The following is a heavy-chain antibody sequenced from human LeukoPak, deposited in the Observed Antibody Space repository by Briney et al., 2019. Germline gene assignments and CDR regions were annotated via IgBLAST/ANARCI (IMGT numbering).Heavy chain of an antibody. D-gene: IGHD1-26*01. Sequence: GGSLRPSCAASGFTVSSNYMSWVRQAPGKGLEWVSVIYSGGSTYYADSVKGRFTISRDNSKNTLYLQMNSLRAEDTAVYYCARGSESYSFDYGGQGTLVTVSS. CDR1: GFTVSSNY. V-gene: IGHV3-53*01. CDR2: IYSGGST. CDR3: ARGSESYSFDY. J-gene: IGHJ4*02.